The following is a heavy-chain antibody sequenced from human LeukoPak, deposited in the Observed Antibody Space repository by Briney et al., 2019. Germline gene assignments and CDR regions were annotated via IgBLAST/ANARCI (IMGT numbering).Heavy chain of an antibody. D-gene: IGHD6-19*01. Sequence: SETLSLTCTVSGGSISSYYWSWIRQPPGKGLEWIGYIYYSGSTNYNPSLKSRVTISVDTSKDQFSLKLSSVTAADTAVYYCARLSGSSGWYFDYWGQGTLVTVSS. CDR1: GGSISSYY. J-gene: IGHJ4*02. CDR3: ARLSGSSGWYFDY. CDR2: IYYSGST. V-gene: IGHV4-59*08.